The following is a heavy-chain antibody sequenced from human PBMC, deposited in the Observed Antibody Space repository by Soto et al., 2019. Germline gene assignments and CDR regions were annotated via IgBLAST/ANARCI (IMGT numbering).Heavy chain of an antibody. D-gene: IGHD6-19*01. J-gene: IGHJ6*02. Sequence: GGSLRLSCAASGFTFSTSWMTWVRLAPGKGLEWVAKINEDGGEEDYVDSVKGRFTLSRDNSKNSVYLQMNSLRAEDTAVYYCARAEPIAVAGILAPQYYYYGMDVWGQGTTVTVS. CDR1: GFTFSTSW. CDR2: INEDGGEE. V-gene: IGHV3-7*03. CDR3: ARAEPIAVAGILAPQYYYYGMDV.